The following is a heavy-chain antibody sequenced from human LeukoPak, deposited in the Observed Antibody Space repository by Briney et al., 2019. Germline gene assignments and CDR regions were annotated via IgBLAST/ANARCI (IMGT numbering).Heavy chain of an antibody. CDR2: IYYSGTT. CDR1: GVSINGFY. D-gene: IGHD3-10*01. J-gene: IGHJ4*02. CDR3: AREVLDYSGSGTYYRHFDF. V-gene: IGHV4-59*01. Sequence: SETLSLTCTVSGVSINGFYWSWIRQPPGKGLEWIGYIYYSGTTNYNPSLRGRVTISVDTSKNQFSLKLSSVTAADTAVYYCAREVLDYSGSGTYYRHFDFWGQGTLVTVSS.